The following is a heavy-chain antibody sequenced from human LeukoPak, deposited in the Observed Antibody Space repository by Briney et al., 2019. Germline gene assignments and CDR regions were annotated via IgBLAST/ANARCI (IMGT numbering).Heavy chain of an antibody. CDR2: MRQDGGEI. V-gene: IGHV3-7*01. Sequence: GGSLRLSCAASGFTFRSYAMNWVRQAPGKGLEWVANMRQDGGEIYYVDSVKGRFTISRDNAKNSLHLEMNSLRAEDTAVYYCARDKIVGATHFDSWGQGTLVTVSS. CDR1: GFTFRSYA. D-gene: IGHD1-26*01. CDR3: ARDKIVGATHFDS. J-gene: IGHJ4*02.